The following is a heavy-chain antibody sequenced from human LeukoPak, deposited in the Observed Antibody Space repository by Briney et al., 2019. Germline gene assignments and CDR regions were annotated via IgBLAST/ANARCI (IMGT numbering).Heavy chain of an antibody. J-gene: IGHJ4*02. CDR1: GFTFSRAW. Sequence: GGSLRLSCAASGFTFSRAWMSWLRQAPGKGLEWVANIKEDGSEDYYADSVKGRFAISKDNAKNSLYLQMNSLRAEDTAMYYCARDADGYEDWGQGALVTVSS. V-gene: IGHV3-7*01. CDR2: IKEDGSED. D-gene: IGHD5-18*01. CDR3: ARDADGYED.